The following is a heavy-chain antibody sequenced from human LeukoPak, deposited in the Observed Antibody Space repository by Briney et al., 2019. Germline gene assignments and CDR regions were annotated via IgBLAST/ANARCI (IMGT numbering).Heavy chain of an antibody. CDR2: IYYTGST. D-gene: IGHD3-22*01. V-gene: IGHV4-59*01. CDR3: ARLKYYYDSSGYRAEYFQH. Sequence: SSETLSLTCTVSGGSISGFYCSWIRQPPGKGLEYIGYIYYTGSTNYNPSLKSRVTISVDTSKNQFSLNLSSVTAADTAVYYCARLKYYYDSSGYRAEYFQHWGQGTLVTVSS. J-gene: IGHJ1*01. CDR1: GGSISGFY.